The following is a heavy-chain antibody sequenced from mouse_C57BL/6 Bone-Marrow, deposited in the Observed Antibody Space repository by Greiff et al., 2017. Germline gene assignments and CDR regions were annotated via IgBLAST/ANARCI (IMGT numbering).Heavy chain of an antibody. CDR3: EREEIVDYYGSSLDY. CDR2: IHPNSGST. V-gene: IGHV1-64*01. CDR1: GYTFTSYW. J-gene: IGHJ2*01. D-gene: IGHD1-1*01. Sequence: VQLQQPGAELVKPGASVKLSCKASGYTFTSYWMPWVKQRPGQGLEWIGMIHPNSGSTNYNEKFKSKATLTVDKSSSTAYMQLSSLTSEDSAVYYCEREEIVDYYGSSLDYWGQGTTLTVSS.